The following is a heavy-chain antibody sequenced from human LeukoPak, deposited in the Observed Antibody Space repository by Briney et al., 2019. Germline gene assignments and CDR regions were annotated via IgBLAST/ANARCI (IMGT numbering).Heavy chain of an antibody. Sequence: SVKVSCKASGYTFTSYGISWVRQAPGQGLEWMGGIIPIFGTANYAQKFQGRVTITADESTSTAYMELSSLRSEDTAVYYCARTVVAATQGYYYYYYMDVWGKGTTVTISS. V-gene: IGHV1-69*13. J-gene: IGHJ6*03. CDR1: GYTFTSYG. D-gene: IGHD2-15*01. CDR3: ARTVVAATQGYYYYYYMDV. CDR2: IIPIFGTA.